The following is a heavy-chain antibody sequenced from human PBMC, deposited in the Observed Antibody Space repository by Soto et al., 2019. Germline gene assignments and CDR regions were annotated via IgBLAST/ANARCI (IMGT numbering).Heavy chain of an antibody. V-gene: IGHV4-34*01. J-gene: IGHJ4*02. CDR2: INHSGST. Sequence: KPSETLSLTCAVYGGSFSGYYWSWIRQPPGKGLEWIGEINHSGSTNYNPSLKSRVTISVDTSKNQFSLKLSSVTAADTAVYYCARNRRVATYYYDSSGYSPFDYWGQGTLVTVSS. CDR1: GGSFSGYY. D-gene: IGHD3-22*01. CDR3: ARNRRVATYYYDSSGYSPFDY.